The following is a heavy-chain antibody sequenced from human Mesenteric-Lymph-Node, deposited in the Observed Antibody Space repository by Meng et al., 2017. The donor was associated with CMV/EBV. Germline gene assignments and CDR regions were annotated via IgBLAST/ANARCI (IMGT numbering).Heavy chain of an antibody. CDR3: ASQKNYYGSGSYFDY. J-gene: IGHJ4*02. V-gene: IGHV4-39*07. CDR1: GGSISSSNYY. CDR2: IYYGGNT. Sequence: GSLRLSCTVSGGSISSSNYYWGWIRQPPGKGLEWIGSIYYGGNTYYNPSLKSRVTISVDTSKKQFSLRLSSVTAADTALYCCASQKNYYGSGSYFDYWGQETLVTVSS. D-gene: IGHD3-10*01.